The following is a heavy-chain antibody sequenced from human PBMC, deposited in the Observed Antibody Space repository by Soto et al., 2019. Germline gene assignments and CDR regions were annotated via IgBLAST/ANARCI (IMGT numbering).Heavy chain of an antibody. D-gene: IGHD6-19*01. J-gene: IGHJ4*02. CDR1: GFAFNIYG. Sequence: QVHLVESGGGVVQAGRSLRLSCSASGFAFNIYGVHWVRQAPGKGLEWVAVISHDGSRKYYADSVKGRFTISRDNSKNTLYMQMNRLRVDETAVYYCVKDYGIAVAGAENLFDVWGQGTLVSVSS. V-gene: IGHV3-30*18. CDR2: ISHDGSRK. CDR3: VKDYGIAVAGAENLFDV.